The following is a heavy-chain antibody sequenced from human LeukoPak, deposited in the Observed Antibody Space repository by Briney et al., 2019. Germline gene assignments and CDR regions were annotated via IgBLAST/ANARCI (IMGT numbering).Heavy chain of an antibody. Sequence: GESLKISCKASGYSFTSYWIGWGRQMPGKGLEWMGIIYPGDSDTRYSPSFQGQVTISADKSLTTAYLQWSSLKASDTAMYYCARGFGSTWLEYWGQGTLVTVSS. V-gene: IGHV5-51*01. CDR2: IYPGDSDT. D-gene: IGHD6-13*01. CDR1: GYSFTSYW. J-gene: IGHJ1*01. CDR3: ARGFGSTWLEY.